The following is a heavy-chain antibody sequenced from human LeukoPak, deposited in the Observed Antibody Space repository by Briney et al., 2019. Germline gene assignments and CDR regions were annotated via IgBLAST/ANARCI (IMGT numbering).Heavy chain of an antibody. Sequence: GGSLRLSCAASGFTFSDYYMSWIRQAPGKGLEWVSYISSSSSYTNYADSVKGRFTISRDNAKNSQYLQMNSLRAEDTAVYYCARMGLDGDYFFGDYWDQGTLVTVSS. CDR2: ISSSSSYT. D-gene: IGHD4-17*01. CDR1: GFTFSDYY. J-gene: IGHJ4*02. CDR3: ARMGLDGDYFFGDY. V-gene: IGHV3-11*03.